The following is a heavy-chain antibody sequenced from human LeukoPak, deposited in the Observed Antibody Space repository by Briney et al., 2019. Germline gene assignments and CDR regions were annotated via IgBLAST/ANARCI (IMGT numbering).Heavy chain of an antibody. J-gene: IGHJ5*02. CDR2: INPNSGGT. V-gene: IGHV1-2*02. CDR1: GWDGSAPS. Sequence: AASVKVSCKGLSGWDGSAPSMVTQGVRQAPGQGLEWMGWINPNSGGTNYAQKFQGRVTMTRDTSISTAYMELSRLRSDDTAVYYCARACGGGSCYSGFGNWFDPWGQGTLVTVSS. CDR3: ARACGGGSCYSGFGNWFDP. D-gene: IGHD2-15*01.